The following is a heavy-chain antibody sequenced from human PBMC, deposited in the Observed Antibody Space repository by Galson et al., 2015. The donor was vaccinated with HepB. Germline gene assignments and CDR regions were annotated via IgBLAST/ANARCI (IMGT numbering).Heavy chain of an antibody. CDR2: IIPILGIA. D-gene: IGHD3-16*02. V-gene: IGHV1-69*04. Sequence: SVKVSCKASGGTFSSYAISWVRQAPGQGLEWMGRIIPILGIANYAQKFQGRVTITADKSTSTAYMELSSLRSEDTAVYYCARGLYDYVWGSYRPGTVDYWGQGTLVTVSS. J-gene: IGHJ4*02. CDR1: GGTFSSYA. CDR3: ARGLYDYVWGSYRPGTVDY.